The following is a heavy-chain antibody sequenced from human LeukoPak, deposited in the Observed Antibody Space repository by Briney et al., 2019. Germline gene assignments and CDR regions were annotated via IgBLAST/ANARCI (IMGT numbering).Heavy chain of an antibody. Sequence: GGSLRLSCAASGFTFSSYAMSWVRQAPGKGLEWVSAISGSGGTTYYADSVKGRFTISRDNSKNTLYLQMNGLRAEDTAVYYCAKDSCSSTSCYEFDYWGQGTLVTVSS. CDR1: GFTFSSYA. D-gene: IGHD2-2*01. CDR3: AKDSCSSTSCYEFDY. J-gene: IGHJ4*02. V-gene: IGHV3-23*01. CDR2: ISGSGGTT.